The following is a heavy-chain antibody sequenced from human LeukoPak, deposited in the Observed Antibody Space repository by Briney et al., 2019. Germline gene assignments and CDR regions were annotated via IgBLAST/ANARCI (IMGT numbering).Heavy chain of an antibody. V-gene: IGHV4-31*03. D-gene: IGHD6-13*01. J-gene: IGHJ4*02. CDR2: IYYSGST. CDR3: ARQQLVRVYYFDY. CDR1: GGSISSCGSY. Sequence: SETLSLTCTVSGGSISSCGSYWSWIRQHPGKGLEWIGYIYYSGSTYYNPSLKSRVTISVDTSKNQFSLKLSSVTAADTAVYYCARQQLVRVYYFDYWGQGTLVTVSS.